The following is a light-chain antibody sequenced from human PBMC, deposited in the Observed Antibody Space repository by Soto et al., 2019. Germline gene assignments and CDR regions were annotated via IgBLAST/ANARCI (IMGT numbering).Light chain of an antibody. V-gene: IGKV3-20*01. Sequence: EIVMTQSPGTLSVSPGERATLSCRASQSVSSNLAWYQQKPGQAPRLLIYDASNRATGIPDRFSGSGSGTDFTLTISRLEPEDFAVYYCQQYASSRTFGQGTKVDIK. CDR2: DAS. CDR1: QSVSSN. CDR3: QQYASSRT. J-gene: IGKJ1*01.